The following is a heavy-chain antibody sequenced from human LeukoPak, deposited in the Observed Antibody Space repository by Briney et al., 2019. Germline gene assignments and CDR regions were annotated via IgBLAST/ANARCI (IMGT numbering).Heavy chain of an antibody. V-gene: IGHV4-34*01. D-gene: IGHD6-25*01. Sequence: SETLSLTCAVYGGSFSGYYWSWIRQPPGKGLEWIGEINHSGSTNYNPSLKSRVTISVDTSKNQFSLKLSSVTAADTAVYYCSVAAAGKTVDYWGQGTLVTVSS. CDR1: GGSFSGYY. J-gene: IGHJ4*02. CDR3: SVAAAGKTVDY. CDR2: INHSGST.